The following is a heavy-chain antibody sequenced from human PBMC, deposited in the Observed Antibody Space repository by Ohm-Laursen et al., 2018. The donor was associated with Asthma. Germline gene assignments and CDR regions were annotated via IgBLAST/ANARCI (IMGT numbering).Heavy chain of an antibody. CDR1: GFTFDDYA. CDR3: AKDTVAVAGNGESYFDY. V-gene: IGHV3-9*01. J-gene: IGHJ4*02. CDR2: ISWNSGSI. Sequence: SLRLSCAASGFTFDDYAMHWVRQAPGKGLEWVSGISWNSGSIGYADSVKGRFTISRDNAKNSLYLQMNSLRAEDTALYYCAKDTVAVAGNGESYFDYWGQGTLVTVSS. D-gene: IGHD6-19*01.